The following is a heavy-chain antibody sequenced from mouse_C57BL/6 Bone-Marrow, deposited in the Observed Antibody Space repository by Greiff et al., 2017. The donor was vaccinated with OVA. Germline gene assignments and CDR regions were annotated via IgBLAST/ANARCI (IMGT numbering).Heavy chain of an antibody. V-gene: IGHV1-64*01. CDR1: GYTFTSYW. Sequence: QVQLQQSGAELVKPGASVKLSCKASGYTFTSYWMHWVKQRPGQGLEWIGMIHPNSGSTNYNEKFKSKATLTVDKSSSTAYMQLSSLTSEDSAVYYCAKEGHLYYGSSFDYWGQGTTLTVSS. D-gene: IGHD1-1*01. CDR3: AKEGHLYYGSSFDY. J-gene: IGHJ2*01. CDR2: IHPNSGST.